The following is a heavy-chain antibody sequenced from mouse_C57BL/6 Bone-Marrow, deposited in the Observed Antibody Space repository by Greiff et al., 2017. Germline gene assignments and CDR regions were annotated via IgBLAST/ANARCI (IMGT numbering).Heavy chain of an antibody. V-gene: IGHV14-3*01. CDR2: IDPAHGNT. Sequence: EVQLQQSVAELVRPGASVKLSCTASGFNIKNTYMHWVTQRPEQGLEWIGRIDPAHGNTKYAPKFQGKATIPADTSSNTAYLQLSSRPSEDTAIYYCASFYDSNYYYARHYWGQGTSVTVSS. CDR3: ASFYDSNYYYARHY. J-gene: IGHJ4*01. CDR1: GFNIKNTY. D-gene: IGHD2-5*01.